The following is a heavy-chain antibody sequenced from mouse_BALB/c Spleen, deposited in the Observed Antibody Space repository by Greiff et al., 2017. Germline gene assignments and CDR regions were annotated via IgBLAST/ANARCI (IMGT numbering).Heavy chain of an antibody. J-gene: IGHJ2*01. V-gene: IGHV1-82*01. Sequence: QVQLQQSGPELVKPGASVKISCKASGYAFSSSWMNWVKQRPGQGLEWIGRIYPGDGDTNYNGKFKGKATLTADKSSSTAYMQLSSLTSVDSAVYFCARWGDYGEGFDYWGQGTTLTVSS. CDR3: ARWGDYGEGFDY. CDR2: IYPGDGDT. D-gene: IGHD2-4*01. CDR1: GYAFSSSW.